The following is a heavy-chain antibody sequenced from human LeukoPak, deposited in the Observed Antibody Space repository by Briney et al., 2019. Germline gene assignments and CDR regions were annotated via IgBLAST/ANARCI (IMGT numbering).Heavy chain of an antibody. CDR2: ISGSSSYI. D-gene: IGHD3-22*01. Sequence: GGSLRLSCAASGFTFSSYSMNWVRQAPGRGLEWVSSISGSSSYIYYADSVKGRFTISRDDAKNSLFLQMNSLRAEDTAVYYCARDGYYDSSGYYPSPFDYWGQGTLVTVSS. CDR3: ARDGYYDSSGYYPSPFDY. V-gene: IGHV3-21*01. J-gene: IGHJ4*02. CDR1: GFTFSSYS.